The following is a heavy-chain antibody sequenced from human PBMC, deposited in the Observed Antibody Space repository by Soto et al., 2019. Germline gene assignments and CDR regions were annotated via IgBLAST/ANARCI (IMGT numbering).Heavy chain of an antibody. D-gene: IGHD2-21*02. Sequence: ASVKVSCKASGYTFPSYGISWVRQAPGQGLEWMGWISAYNGNKNYAQKLQGRVTMTTHTSTSRAYMELRSLRSDDTVVYYCAGVIAYLGGDCYYTYDAFDIWGQGTMVTVSS. CDR2: ISAYNGNK. CDR3: AGVIAYLGGDCYYTYDAFDI. V-gene: IGHV1-18*01. CDR1: GYTFPSYG. J-gene: IGHJ3*02.